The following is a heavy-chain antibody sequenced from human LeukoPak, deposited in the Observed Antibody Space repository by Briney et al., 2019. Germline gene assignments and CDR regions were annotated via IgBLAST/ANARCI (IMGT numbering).Heavy chain of an antibody. D-gene: IGHD4-23*01. CDR2: FRTNAHSYVI. Sequence: GGSLRLSCAACVLNFGGFAMQWVPRACGKGREGVSRFRTNAHSYVIEYAASVKGRFTISTDDSKNTTYLQINSLKTEDTAVYYCTTVAPHGGNAWGEDYWGQGTLVTVSS. V-gene: IGHV3-73*01. CDR3: TTVAPHGGNAWGEDY. CDR1: VLNFGGFA. J-gene: IGHJ4*02.